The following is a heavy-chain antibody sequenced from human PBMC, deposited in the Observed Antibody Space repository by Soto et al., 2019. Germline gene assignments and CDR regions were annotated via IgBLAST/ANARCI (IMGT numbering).Heavy chain of an antibody. Sequence: VQLVESGGGVVQPGMSLRLSCAASGFVYNTYAMHWVRLSPGKGLEWVALIWNDGSKKYYVDSVKGRFTISRDNSQNTLSLLMDSLRGEDTAVYFCVRGIPFQYSNNWLHWYFDLWGRGTQVTVSS. V-gene: IGHV3-33*01. CDR3: VRGIPFQYSNNWLHWYFDL. D-gene: IGHD1-1*01. CDR1: GFVYNTYA. CDR2: IWNDGSKK. J-gene: IGHJ2*01.